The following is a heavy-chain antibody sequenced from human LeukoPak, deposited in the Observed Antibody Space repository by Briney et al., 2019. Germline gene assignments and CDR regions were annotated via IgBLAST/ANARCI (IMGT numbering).Heavy chain of an antibody. V-gene: IGHV3-7*01. Sequence: GGSLRLSCAASGFTFSSYWMSWVRQAPGKGLEWVANIKQDGSEKYYVDSVKGRFTISRDNAKNSLYLQMNSLRAEDTAVYYCARVNLYYDILTGAPHFDYWGQGTLVTVPS. CDR3: ARVNLYYDILTGAPHFDY. D-gene: IGHD3-9*01. J-gene: IGHJ4*02. CDR1: GFTFSSYW. CDR2: IKQDGSEK.